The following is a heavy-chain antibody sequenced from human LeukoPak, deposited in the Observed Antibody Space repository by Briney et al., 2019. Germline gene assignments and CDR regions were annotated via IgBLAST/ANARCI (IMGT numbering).Heavy chain of an antibody. CDR3: ARSLTTVTRDAFDI. D-gene: IGHD4-17*01. J-gene: IGHJ3*02. CDR1: GFTFSSYS. Sequence: PGGSLRLSCAASGFTFSSYSMNWVRQAPGKGLEWVSYISSSSSTIYYADSVKGRFTISRDNAKNSLYLQMNSLRAEDTAVYYCARSLTTVTRDAFDIWGQGTMVTVSS. CDR2: ISSSSSTI. V-gene: IGHV3-48*04.